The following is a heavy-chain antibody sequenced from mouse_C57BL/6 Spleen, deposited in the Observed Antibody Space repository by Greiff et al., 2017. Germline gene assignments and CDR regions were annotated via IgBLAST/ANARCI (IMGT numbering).Heavy chain of an antibody. CDR3: ANYYGSDAMDY. Sequence: VQLQQSGPVLVKPGASVKMSCKASGYTFTDYYMNWVKQSHGKSLEWIGVINPYNGGTSYNQKFKGKATLTVDKSSSTAYMELNSLTSEDSAVYYCANYYGSDAMDYWGQGTSVTVSS. J-gene: IGHJ4*01. D-gene: IGHD1-1*01. CDR1: GYTFTDYY. V-gene: IGHV1-19*01. CDR2: INPYNGGT.